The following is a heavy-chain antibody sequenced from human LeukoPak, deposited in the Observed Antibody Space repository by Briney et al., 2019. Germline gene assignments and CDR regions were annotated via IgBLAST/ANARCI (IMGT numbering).Heavy chain of an antibody. CDR1: GGSISSGGYS. Sequence: SQTLSLTCAVSGGSISSGGYSWSWIRQPPGKGLEWIGYIYHSGSTYYNPSLKSRVTISVDRSKNQFSLKLSSVTAADTAVYYCARGGPLWNYFDYWGQGTPVTVSS. V-gene: IGHV4-30-2*01. CDR2: IYHSGST. J-gene: IGHJ4*02. D-gene: IGHD3-3*01. CDR3: ARGGPLWNYFDY.